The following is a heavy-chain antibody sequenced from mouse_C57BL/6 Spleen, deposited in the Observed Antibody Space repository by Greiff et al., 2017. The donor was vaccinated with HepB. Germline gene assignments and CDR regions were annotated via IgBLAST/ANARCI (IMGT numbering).Heavy chain of an antibody. J-gene: IGHJ1*03. Sequence: QVQLQQPGAELVKPGASVKMSCKASGYTFTSYWITWVKQRPGQGLEWIGDIYPGSGSTNYNEKFKSKATLTVDTSSSTAYMQLSSLTSEDSAVYYCARWEYYSNSGYFDVWGTGTTVTVSS. CDR3: ARWEYYSNSGYFDV. CDR2: IYPGSGST. V-gene: IGHV1-55*01. D-gene: IGHD2-5*01. CDR1: GYTFTSYW.